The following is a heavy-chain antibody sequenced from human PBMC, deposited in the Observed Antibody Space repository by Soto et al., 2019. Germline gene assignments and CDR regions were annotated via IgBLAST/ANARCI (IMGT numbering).Heavy chain of an antibody. CDR3: ARDVSLGVGGYFDY. J-gene: IGHJ4*02. CDR1: GFTVSSNY. V-gene: IGHV3-53*01. D-gene: IGHD1-26*01. Sequence: GGSLRLSCAASGFTVSSNYMSWVRQAPGKGLEWVSVIYSGGSTYYADSVKGRFTISRGNSKNTLYLQMNSLRAEDTAVYYCARDVSLGVGGYFDYWGQGTLVTVSS. CDR2: IYSGGST.